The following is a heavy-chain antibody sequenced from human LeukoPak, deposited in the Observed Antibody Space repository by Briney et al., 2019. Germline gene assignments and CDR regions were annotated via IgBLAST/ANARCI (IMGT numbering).Heavy chain of an antibody. Sequence: ASVKVSCKASGGTFSSYAISWVRQAPGQGLEWMGGIIPIFGTANYAQKFQGRVTITADESTSTAYVELSSLRSEDTAVYYCASPIAAAGNREDFDYWGQGTLVTVSS. CDR1: GGTFSSYA. CDR3: ASPIAAAGNREDFDY. D-gene: IGHD6-13*01. J-gene: IGHJ4*02. V-gene: IGHV1-69*13. CDR2: IIPIFGTA.